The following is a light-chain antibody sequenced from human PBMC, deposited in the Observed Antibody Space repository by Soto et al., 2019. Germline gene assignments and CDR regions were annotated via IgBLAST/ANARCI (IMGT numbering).Light chain of an antibody. CDR1: SSDVGGYNY. CDR2: DVS. CDR3: SSYTRSSTLVV. V-gene: IGLV2-14*01. J-gene: IGLJ2*01. Sequence: QSVLTQPASVSGSPGQSITISRTGTSSDVGGYNYVSWYQQHPGKAPKLMIYDVSNRPSGVSNRFSGSKSGNTASLTISGLQAEDEADYYCSSYTRSSTLVVFGGGTKLTVL.